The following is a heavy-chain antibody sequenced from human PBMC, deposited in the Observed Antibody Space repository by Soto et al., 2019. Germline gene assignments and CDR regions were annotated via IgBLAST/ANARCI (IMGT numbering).Heavy chain of an antibody. Sequence: EVQLVESGGGLVQPGRSLRLSCAASGFTFDDYAMHWVRQAPGKGLEWVSGISWNSGSIGYADSVKGRFTISRDNAKNSLYLQMNSLRAEDTALYYCVNDNDGGFRYWGQGTLVTVSS. CDR3: VNDNDGGFRY. CDR1: GFTFDDYA. V-gene: IGHV3-9*01. CDR2: ISWNSGSI. J-gene: IGHJ4*02. D-gene: IGHD2-15*01.